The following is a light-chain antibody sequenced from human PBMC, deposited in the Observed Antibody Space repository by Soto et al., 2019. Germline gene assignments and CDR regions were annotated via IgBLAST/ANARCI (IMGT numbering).Light chain of an antibody. CDR3: QLRET. Sequence: EIVLTQSPGTLSLSPGERATLSCRASQSVSSSYLAWYQQKPGQAPRLLIYGASSRVAGIPDRFSGSGSGTDFTLTISRLEPEDFAVYYCQLRETFGQGTKVEI. V-gene: IGKV3-20*01. J-gene: IGKJ1*01. CDR2: GAS. CDR1: QSVSSSY.